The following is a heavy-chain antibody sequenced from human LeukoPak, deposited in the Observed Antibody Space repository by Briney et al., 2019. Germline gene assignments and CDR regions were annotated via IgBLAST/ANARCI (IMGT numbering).Heavy chain of an antibody. CDR1: GFTFSSYG. Sequence: PGRSLRLSCAASGFTFSSYGMHWVRQAPGKELEWVAVISYDGSNKYYADSVKGRFTISRDNSKNTLYLQMNSLRAEDTAVYYCAKDSQQQLLPSDYWGQGTLVTVSS. CDR2: ISYDGSNK. V-gene: IGHV3-30*18. CDR3: AKDSQQQLLPSDY. D-gene: IGHD6-13*01. J-gene: IGHJ4*02.